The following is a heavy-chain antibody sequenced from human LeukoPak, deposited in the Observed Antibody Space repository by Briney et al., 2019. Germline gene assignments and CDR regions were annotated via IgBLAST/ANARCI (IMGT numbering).Heavy chain of an antibody. Sequence: SSETLSLTCAVYGGSFSGYYWSWIRQPPGKGLEWIGEINHSGSTNYNPSLKSRVTISVDTSKNQFSLKLSSVTAADTAVYYCARGRIYSSGYPRMGMDVWGQGTTVTVSS. CDR2: INHSGST. D-gene: IGHD3-22*01. V-gene: IGHV4-34*01. CDR3: ARGRIYSSGYPRMGMDV. CDR1: GGSFSGYY. J-gene: IGHJ6*02.